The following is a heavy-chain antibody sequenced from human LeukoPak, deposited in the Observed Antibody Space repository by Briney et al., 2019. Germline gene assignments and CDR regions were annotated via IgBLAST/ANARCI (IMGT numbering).Heavy chain of an antibody. CDR2: IYTSGST. J-gene: IGHJ4*02. CDR3: ASGVEQQLGPVFDY. D-gene: IGHD6-13*01. Sequence: PSETLSLTCTVSGGSISSYYWSWIRQPAGKGLEWIGRIYTSGSTNYNPSLKSRVTMSVDTSKNQFSLKLSSVTAADTAVYYCASGVEQQLGPVFDYSGQGTLVTVSS. CDR1: GGSISSYY. V-gene: IGHV4-4*07.